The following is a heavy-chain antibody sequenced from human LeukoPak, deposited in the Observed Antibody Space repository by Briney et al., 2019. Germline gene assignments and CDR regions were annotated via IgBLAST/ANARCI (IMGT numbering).Heavy chain of an antibody. CDR2: INPNSGGT. V-gene: IGHV1-2*06. D-gene: IGHD4-23*01. CDR3: ARLRVAGGNGGYFDY. CDR1: GYTFTGYY. Sequence: ASVKVSCKASGYTFTGYYMHWVRQAPGQGLEWMGRINPNSGGTSYAQKFQGRVTMTRDTSISTAYMELSRLRSDDTAVYYCARLRVAGGNGGYFDYWGQGTLVTVSS. J-gene: IGHJ4*02.